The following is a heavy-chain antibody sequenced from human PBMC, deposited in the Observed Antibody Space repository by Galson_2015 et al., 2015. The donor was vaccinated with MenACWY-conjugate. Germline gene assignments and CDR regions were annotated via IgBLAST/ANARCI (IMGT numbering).Heavy chain of an antibody. CDR1: GGSFSGYY. Sequence: LSLTCAVYGGSFSGYYWSWIRQPPGKGLEWIGEINHSGSTNYNPSLKSRVTISVDTSKNQFSLKLSSVTAADTAVYYCAREGVGDGYKYFDYWGQGTLVTVSS. V-gene: IGHV4-34*01. CDR3: AREGVGDGYKYFDY. CDR2: INHSGST. D-gene: IGHD5-24*01. J-gene: IGHJ4*02.